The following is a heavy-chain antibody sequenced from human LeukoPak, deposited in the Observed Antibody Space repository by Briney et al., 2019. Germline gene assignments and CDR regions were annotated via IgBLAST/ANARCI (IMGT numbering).Heavy chain of an antibody. Sequence: GGSLRLSCAASGFTFSSYTMNWVRQAPGKGLEWLSYISTGSTTIGYADSVKGRFAISRDNAKNSLYLQMNSLRDEDTAVYYCARDSYGNSGYYYVSDYWGQGTLVTVSS. D-gene: IGHD3-22*01. V-gene: IGHV3-48*02. CDR1: GFTFSSYT. J-gene: IGHJ4*02. CDR2: ISTGSTTI. CDR3: ARDSYGNSGYYYVSDY.